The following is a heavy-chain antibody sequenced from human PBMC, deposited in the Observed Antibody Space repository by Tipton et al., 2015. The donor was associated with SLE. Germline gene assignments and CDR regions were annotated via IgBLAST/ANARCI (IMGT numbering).Heavy chain of an antibody. CDR1: GVSIGSYY. CDR2: LYHSGTT. Sequence: TLSLTCSVSGVSIGSYYWSWIRQSPGKGLEWIGSLYHSGTTYYNPSLKSRVTISVDTSKNQFSLKLSSVTAADTAVYYCAREGVGLFAMDVWGQGTTVTVS. CDR3: AREGVGLFAMDV. D-gene: IGHD3-3*01. J-gene: IGHJ6*02. V-gene: IGHV4-59*12.